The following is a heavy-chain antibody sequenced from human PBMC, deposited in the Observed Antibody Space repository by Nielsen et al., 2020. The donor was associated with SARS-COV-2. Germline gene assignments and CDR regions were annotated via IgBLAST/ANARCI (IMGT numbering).Heavy chain of an antibody. CDR3: ARVESASFDP. J-gene: IGHJ5*02. CDR2: IYYSGNT. V-gene: IGHV4-59*13. Sequence: SETLSLTCAVSGGSITTYYWHWIRQSPGKGLEWIGYIYYSGNTNYNPSLKSRVTISVDTSKNQFSLKLSFVTAADTAVYYCARVESASFDPWGQGTLVTVSS. CDR1: GGSITTYY.